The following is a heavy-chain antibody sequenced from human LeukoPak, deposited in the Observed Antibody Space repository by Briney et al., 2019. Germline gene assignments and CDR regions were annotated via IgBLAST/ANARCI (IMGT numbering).Heavy chain of an antibody. Sequence: PGGSLRLSCAASGFTFSSYGMSWVRQAPGEGLEWVAAISGSGGETYYTDSVKGRFTISRDNSKNTLFLQMNSLRAEDTAVYYCASHYGSGSNSWLDPWGQGTLVTVSS. CDR2: ISGSGGET. J-gene: IGHJ5*02. CDR3: ASHYGSGSNSWLDP. V-gene: IGHV3-23*01. D-gene: IGHD3-10*01. CDR1: GFTFSSYG.